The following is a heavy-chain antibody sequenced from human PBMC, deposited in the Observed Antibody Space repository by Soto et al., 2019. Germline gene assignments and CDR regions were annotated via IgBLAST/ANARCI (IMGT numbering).Heavy chain of an antibody. CDR3: TREATDRKVTGGMDA. J-gene: IGHJ6*02. CDR1: GFTFSHYE. CDR2: ISGSDGTL. V-gene: IGHV3-48*03. Sequence: EVQLVESGGGLVQPGGSLRLSCEASGFTFSHYEMNWVRQAPGKGLEWVSYISGSDGTLNYADSVKGRFTISRDNAKHSLYLQMNSLRAEDTAVYYCTREATDRKVTGGMDAWGQGTTVTVSS. D-gene: IGHD4-4*01.